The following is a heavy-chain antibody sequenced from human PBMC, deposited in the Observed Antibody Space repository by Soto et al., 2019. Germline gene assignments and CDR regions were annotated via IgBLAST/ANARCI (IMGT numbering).Heavy chain of an antibody. CDR1: GFTFGDYA. Sequence: GGSLRLSCTASGFTFGDYAMSWFRQAPGKGLEWVGFIRSKAYGGTTEYAASVKGRFTISRDDSKSIAYLQMNSLKTEDTAVYYCTRDRYDFWSGSPEAPNWFDPWGQGTLVTVSS. J-gene: IGHJ5*02. V-gene: IGHV3-49*03. D-gene: IGHD3-3*01. CDR3: TRDRYDFWSGSPEAPNWFDP. CDR2: IRSKAYGGTT.